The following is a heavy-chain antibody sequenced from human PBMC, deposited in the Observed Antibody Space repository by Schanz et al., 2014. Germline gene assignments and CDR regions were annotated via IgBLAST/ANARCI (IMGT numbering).Heavy chain of an antibody. Sequence: EVQLVESGGGVVRPGGSLRLSCAASGFTFENYALTWVRQVPGKGLEWVSYVSRSTPDIYYADSVKGRFTMSRDNAKNSLFLQMNSLRADDTAVYYCARNRGSGGQNWYFDLWGRGTLVTVSS. V-gene: IGHV3-48*01. J-gene: IGHJ2*01. CDR3: ARNRGSGGQNWYFDL. CDR1: GFTFENYA. CDR2: VSRSTPDI. D-gene: IGHD1-26*01.